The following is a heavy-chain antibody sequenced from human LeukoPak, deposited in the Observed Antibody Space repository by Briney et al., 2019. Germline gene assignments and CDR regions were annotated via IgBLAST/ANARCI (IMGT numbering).Heavy chain of an antibody. J-gene: IGHJ4*02. V-gene: IGHV4-38-2*02. CDR1: GYSISSGYY. Sequence: SETLSLTCTVSGYSISSGYYWGWIRQPPGKGLEWIGSIYHSGSTYSNPSLKSRVTISVDTSKNQFSLKLSSVTAADTAVYYCARDAYDSSGYSFDYWGQGTLVTVSS. CDR3: ARDAYDSSGYSFDY. D-gene: IGHD3-22*01. CDR2: IYHSGST.